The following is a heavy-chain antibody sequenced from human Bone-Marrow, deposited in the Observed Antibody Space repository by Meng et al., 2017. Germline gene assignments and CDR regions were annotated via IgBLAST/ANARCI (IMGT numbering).Heavy chain of an antibody. D-gene: IGHD6-13*01. Sequence: QGQLQESGPVLVKPSQTLSLTCTVSGGSISSGGYYWSWIRQHPGKGLEWIGYIYYSGSTYYNPSLKSRVTISVDTSKNQFSLKLSSVTAADTAVYYCARGPLSAAGTMGYFQHWGQGTLVTVSS. CDR3: ARGPLSAAGTMGYFQH. CDR1: GGSISSGGYY. J-gene: IGHJ1*01. CDR2: IYYSGST. V-gene: IGHV4-31*03.